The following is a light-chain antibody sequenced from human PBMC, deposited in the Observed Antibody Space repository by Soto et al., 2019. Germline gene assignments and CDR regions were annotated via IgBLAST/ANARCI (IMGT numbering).Light chain of an antibody. Sequence: EIVMTQSPATLSVSPGGRATLXXXASQSVSSTLAWYQQKPGQAPRLLIYGASTRATGFPARFSGSGSGTEFTLTISSLQSEDFAVYYCQQYNNWPLTFGGGTKVDIK. CDR1: QSVSST. J-gene: IGKJ4*01. V-gene: IGKV3-15*01. CDR2: GAS. CDR3: QQYNNWPLT.